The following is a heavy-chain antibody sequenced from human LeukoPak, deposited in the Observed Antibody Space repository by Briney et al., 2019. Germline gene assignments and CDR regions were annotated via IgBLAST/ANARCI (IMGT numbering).Heavy chain of an antibody. D-gene: IGHD6-6*01. Sequence: ASVKVSCKASGYTFTGYYMHWVRQAPGQGLEWMGRINPNSGGTNYAQKFQGRVTMTRDTSISTAYMELSRLRSDDTAVYYWARVYSSSSSYYYYCYMDVWGKGATVTVSS. CDR3: ARVYSSSSSYYYYCYMDV. CDR1: GYTFTGYY. V-gene: IGHV1-2*06. CDR2: INPNSGGT. J-gene: IGHJ6*03.